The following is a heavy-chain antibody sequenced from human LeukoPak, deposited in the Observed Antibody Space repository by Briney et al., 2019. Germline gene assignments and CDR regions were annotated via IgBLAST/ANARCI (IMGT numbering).Heavy chain of an antibody. D-gene: IGHD5-12*01. Sequence: SGGSLRLSCAASGFTFSSYEMKWVRQAPGKGLEWVSYISSSGSTIYYADSVKGRFTISRDNAKNSLYLQMNSLRAEDTALYYCARDLSGEGGYGGYWGQGTLVAVSS. J-gene: IGHJ4*02. CDR3: ARDLSGEGGYGGY. CDR2: ISSSGSTI. CDR1: GFTFSSYE. V-gene: IGHV3-48*03.